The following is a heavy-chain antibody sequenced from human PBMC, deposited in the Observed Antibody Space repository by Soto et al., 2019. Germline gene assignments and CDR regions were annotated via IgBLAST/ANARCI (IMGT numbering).Heavy chain of an antibody. CDR3: ARGGHSSSSDAFDI. V-gene: IGHV1-2*04. D-gene: IGHD6-6*01. CDR1: GYTFTGYY. J-gene: IGHJ3*02. Sequence: ASVKVSCKASGYTFTGYYMHWVRQAHGQGLEWMGWINPNSGGTNYAQKFQGWVTMTMDTSISTAYMELSRLRSDDTAVYDCARGGHSSSSDAFDIWGQGTMVIVSS. CDR2: INPNSGGT.